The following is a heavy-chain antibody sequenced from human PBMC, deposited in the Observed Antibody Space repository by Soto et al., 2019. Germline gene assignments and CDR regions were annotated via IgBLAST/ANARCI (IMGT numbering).Heavy chain of an antibody. CDR3: AKDIKLRYYGSGAPYDAFDI. CDR1: GFTFDDYA. CDR2: ISWNSGSI. V-gene: IGHV3-9*01. D-gene: IGHD3-10*01. J-gene: IGHJ3*02. Sequence: GGSLRLSCAASGFTFDDYAMHWVRPAPGKGLEWVSGISWNSGSIGYADSVKGRFTISRDNAKNSLYLQMNSLRAEDTALYYCAKDIKLRYYGSGAPYDAFDIWGQGTMVTVSS.